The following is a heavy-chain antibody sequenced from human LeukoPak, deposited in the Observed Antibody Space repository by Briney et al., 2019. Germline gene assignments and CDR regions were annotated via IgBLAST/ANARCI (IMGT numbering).Heavy chain of an antibody. V-gene: IGHV3-13*01. CDR1: GFTFSSYD. CDR2: IGTAGDT. J-gene: IGHJ4*02. CDR3: ARAIRSTSLRYYFDY. D-gene: IGHD2-2*01. Sequence: GGSLRLSCTASGFTFSSYDMHWVRQATGKGLEWVSAIGTAGDTYYPGSVKGRFTISRENAKNSLYLQMNSLRAGDTAVYYCARAIRSTSLRYYFDYWGQGSLVTVYS.